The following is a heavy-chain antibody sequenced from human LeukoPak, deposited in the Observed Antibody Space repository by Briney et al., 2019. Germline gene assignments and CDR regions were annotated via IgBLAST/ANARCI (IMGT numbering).Heavy chain of an antibody. CDR3: ATGIVGTTYY. V-gene: IGHV3-15*01. CDR2: IKSKTDGGTT. D-gene: IGHD1-26*01. Sequence: PGGSLRLSCAASGFTLSNARMNWVRQAPGKGLEWVGRIKSKTDGGTTDYAAPVKGRFIISTDDSKNTLYLQMDSLKTEDTAVYYCATGIVGTTYYWGQGTLDTVSS. J-gene: IGHJ4*02. CDR1: GFTLSNAR.